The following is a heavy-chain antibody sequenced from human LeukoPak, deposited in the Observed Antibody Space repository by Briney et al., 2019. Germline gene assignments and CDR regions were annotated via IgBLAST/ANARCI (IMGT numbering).Heavy chain of an antibody. CDR2: ISSSSSYI. Sequence: GGSLRLSCAASGFTFSSYSMNWVRQAPGKGLEWVSAISSSSSYIYYADSVKGRFIISRDNAKNSLYLQMNSLRAEDTAVYYCARDPANASSRYYYYYYMDVWGKGTTVTVSS. D-gene: IGHD3-22*01. CDR3: ARDPANASSRYYYYYYMDV. J-gene: IGHJ6*03. V-gene: IGHV3-21*01. CDR1: GFTFSSYS.